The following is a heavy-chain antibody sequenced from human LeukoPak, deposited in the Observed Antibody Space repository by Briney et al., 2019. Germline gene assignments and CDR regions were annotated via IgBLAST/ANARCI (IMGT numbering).Heavy chain of an antibody. CDR3: ARESSYSDAFDI. CDR2: IYTSGST. D-gene: IGHD2-21*01. J-gene: IGHJ3*02. Sequence: YPSETLSLTCTVSGGSISSYYWSWIRQPAGKGLEWIGRIYTSGSTNYNPSPKSRVTMSVDTSKNQFSLKLSSVTAADTAVYYCARESSYSDAFDIWGQGTMVTVSS. CDR1: GGSISSYY. V-gene: IGHV4-4*07.